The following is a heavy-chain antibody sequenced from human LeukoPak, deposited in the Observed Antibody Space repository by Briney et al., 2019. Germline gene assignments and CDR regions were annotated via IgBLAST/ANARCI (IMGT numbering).Heavy chain of an antibody. V-gene: IGHV4-59*11. D-gene: IGHD5-18*01. CDR1: GGSISSHY. Sequence: SETLSLTCTVSGGSISSHYWSWIRQPPGKGLEWIGYIYYSGSTIYNPSLKSRVTISVDTSKNQFSLKLSSVTAADTAVYYCASLRYSYGLGYRFDPWGQGTLVTVSS. J-gene: IGHJ5*02. CDR2: IYYSGST. CDR3: ASLRYSYGLGYRFDP.